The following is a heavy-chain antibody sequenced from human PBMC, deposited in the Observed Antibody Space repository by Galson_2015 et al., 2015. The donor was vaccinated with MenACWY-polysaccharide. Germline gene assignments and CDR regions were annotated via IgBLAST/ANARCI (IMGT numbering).Heavy chain of an antibody. CDR1: GFTFSSYG. V-gene: IGHV3-33*01. J-gene: IGHJ6*02. CDR2: MWNDGSNE. CDR3: ARRRDSEHFPLYYGMDV. Sequence: SLRLSCATSGFTFSSYGIHWVRQAPGKGLEWVALMWNDGSNEYYADSVKGRFTISRDNSKNTVFLEMNSQRAEDTAVYYCARRRDSEHFPLYYGMDVWGQGTTVTVSS. D-gene: IGHD2-21*02.